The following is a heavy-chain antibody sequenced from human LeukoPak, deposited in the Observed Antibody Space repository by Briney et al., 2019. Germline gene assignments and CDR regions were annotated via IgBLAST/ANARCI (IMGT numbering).Heavy chain of an antibody. D-gene: IGHD3-9*01. V-gene: IGHV1-3*03. CDR2: INAGNGNT. CDR3: ARSFVILTGYLGHFDY. CDR1: GYTFTSYA. Sequence: ASVKVSCKASGYTFTSYAVHWVRQAPGQRLEWMGWINAGNGNTKYSQEFQGRVTITRDTSASTAYMELSSLRSEDMAVYYCARSFVILTGYLGHFDYWGQGTLVTVSS. J-gene: IGHJ4*02.